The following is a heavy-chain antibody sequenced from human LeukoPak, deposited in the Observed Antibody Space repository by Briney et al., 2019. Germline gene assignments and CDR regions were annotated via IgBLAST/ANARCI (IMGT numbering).Heavy chain of an antibody. CDR2: IYSSGGT. Sequence: SETLSLTCSVSGGSIGNYYWSWVRQTPGKKLEYIGYIYSSGGTYYNPSFQSRVTISIDSSTNQFFLKLNSVTAADTAVYYCARPDKRDDYVWGSYRYPPTEDGMDVWGQGTTVTVSS. D-gene: IGHD3-16*02. J-gene: IGHJ6*02. CDR3: ARPDKRDDYVWGSYRYPPTEDGMDV. CDR1: GGSIGNYY. V-gene: IGHV4-59*01.